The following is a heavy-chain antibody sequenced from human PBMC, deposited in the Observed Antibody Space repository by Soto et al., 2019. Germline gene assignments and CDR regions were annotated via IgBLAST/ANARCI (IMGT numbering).Heavy chain of an antibody. V-gene: IGHV4-30-4*01. CDR2: IYYSGST. Sequence: QVQLQESGPGLVKPSETLSLTCTVSGGSVSSGDYYWSWIRQPPGKGLEWIGYIYYSGSTYYNPSLKSRVTISVDTSKNQFSLKLSSVTAADTAVYYCARVSSGSLLASFDYWGQGTLVTVSS. CDR1: GGSVSSGDYY. J-gene: IGHJ4*02. D-gene: IGHD3-10*01. CDR3: ARVSSGSLLASFDY.